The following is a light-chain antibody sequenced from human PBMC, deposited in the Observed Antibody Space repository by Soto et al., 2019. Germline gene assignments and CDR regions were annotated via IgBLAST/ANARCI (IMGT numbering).Light chain of an antibody. V-gene: IGKV1-5*03. CDR1: QSISSW. CDR2: KAS. Sequence: DIQMNQSPSTLSASVGDIVTITCRASQSISSWLAWYQQKPGKAPKLLIYKASSLESGVPSRFSGSGSGTEFTLTNSSLQPDDCATYYCQQYKSYSSMYTFGQGTKLEIK. J-gene: IGKJ2*01. CDR3: QQYKSYSSMYT.